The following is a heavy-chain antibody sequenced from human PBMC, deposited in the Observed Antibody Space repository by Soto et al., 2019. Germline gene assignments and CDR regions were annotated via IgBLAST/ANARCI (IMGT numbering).Heavy chain of an antibody. J-gene: IGHJ5*02. CDR1: GGTFSSYA. D-gene: IGHD1-1*01. V-gene: IGHV1-69*01. CDR2: IIPIFGTA. CDR3: VRSQVRYNWNEGEGRWVYNWFDP. Sequence: QVQLVQSGAEVKKPGSSVKVSCKASGGTFSSYAISWVRQAPGQGLEWMGGIIPIFGTANYAQKFQGRVTITADESTSTAYMELSSLRSEDTAVYYCVRSQVRYNWNEGEGRWVYNWFDPWGQGTLVTVSS.